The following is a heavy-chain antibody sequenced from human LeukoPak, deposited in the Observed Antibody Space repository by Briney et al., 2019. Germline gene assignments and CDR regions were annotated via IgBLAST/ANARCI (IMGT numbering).Heavy chain of an antibody. CDR1: GYTFTSYG. CDR2: ISAYNGNT. V-gene: IGHV1-18*01. CDR3: ARDEGHYYYDSSGSDY. D-gene: IGHD3-22*01. J-gene: IGHJ4*02. Sequence: KVSCKASGYTFTSYGISWVRQAPGQGLEWMGWISAYNGNTNYAQKLQGRVTMTTDTSTSTAYMELRSLRSDDTAVYYCARDEGHYYYDSSGSDYWGQGTLVTASS.